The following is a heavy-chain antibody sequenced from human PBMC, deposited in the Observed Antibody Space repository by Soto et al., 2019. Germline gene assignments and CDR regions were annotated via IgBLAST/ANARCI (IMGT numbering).Heavy chain of an antibody. CDR2: ISYDGSNK. Sequence: GGSLRLSCAASGFTFSSYGMHWVRQAPGKGLEWVAVISYDGSNKYYADSVKGRFTISRDNSKNTLYLQMNSLRAEDTAVYYCAKELRDIVLMVYAIEYYYYGMDVWGQGTTVTVSS. CDR1: GFTFSSYG. J-gene: IGHJ6*02. D-gene: IGHD2-8*01. CDR3: AKELRDIVLMVYAIEYYYYGMDV. V-gene: IGHV3-30*18.